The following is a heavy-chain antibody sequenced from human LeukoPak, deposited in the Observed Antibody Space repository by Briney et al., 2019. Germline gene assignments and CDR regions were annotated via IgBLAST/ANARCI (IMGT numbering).Heavy chain of an antibody. CDR1: GFTVSSNY. J-gene: IGHJ6*02. Sequence: GGSLRLSCAASGFTVSSNYMSWVRQAPGKGLEWVSVIYSGGSTYYADSVKGRFTISRDNSKNTLYLQMNSLRAEDTAVYYCASPGLGGTSYYYYGMDVWGQGTTVTVSS. V-gene: IGHV3-53*01. CDR2: IYSGGST. CDR3: ASPGLGGTSYYYYGMDV. D-gene: IGHD6-19*01.